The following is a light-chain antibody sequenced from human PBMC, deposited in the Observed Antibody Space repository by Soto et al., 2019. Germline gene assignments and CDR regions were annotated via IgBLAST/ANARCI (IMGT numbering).Light chain of an antibody. CDR2: DAY. V-gene: IGKV3-11*01. J-gene: IGKJ5*01. Sequence: EIVLAQSPATLSVSPGERSTLSCRASQSISSYLEWYQQKLGQAPMLLIYDAYNLATGVPVRFSGSGSGTDFTLTISSLAPEDFAAYYCQQRSNVPLTFGRGTRLDIK. CDR3: QQRSNVPLT. CDR1: QSISSY.